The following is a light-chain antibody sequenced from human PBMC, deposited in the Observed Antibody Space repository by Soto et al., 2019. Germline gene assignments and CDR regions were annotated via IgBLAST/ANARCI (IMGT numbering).Light chain of an antibody. Sequence: QSVLTQPASLSGSPGQSITISCTGTSSDVGGYNYVSWYQQHPGKAPKLMIYDVSNRPSGVSNRFSGSKSGNTASLTISWLQAEDEADYYCSSYTSSSTGVFGTGTKVTVL. CDR1: SSDVGGYNY. CDR3: SSYTSSSTGV. CDR2: DVS. J-gene: IGLJ1*01. V-gene: IGLV2-14*01.